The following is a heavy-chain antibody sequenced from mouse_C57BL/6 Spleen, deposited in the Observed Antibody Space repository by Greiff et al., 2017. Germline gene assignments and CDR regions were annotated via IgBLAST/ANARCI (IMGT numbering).Heavy chain of an antibody. CDR2: IDPSDSET. CDR3: AREGPYYGSRGYFDV. D-gene: IGHD1-1*01. Sequence: QVQLQQPGAELVRPGSSVKLSCKASGYTFTSYWMHWVKQRPIQGLEWIGNIDPSDSETHYNQKFKDKATLTVDKSSSTAYMQLSSLTSEDSAVYYCAREGPYYGSRGYFDVWGTGTTVTVSS. J-gene: IGHJ1*03. CDR1: GYTFTSYW. V-gene: IGHV1-52*01.